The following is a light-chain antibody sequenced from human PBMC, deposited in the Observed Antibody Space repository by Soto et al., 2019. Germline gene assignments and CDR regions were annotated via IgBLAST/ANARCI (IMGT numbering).Light chain of an antibody. V-gene: IGLV2-14*03. J-gene: IGLJ3*02. CDR3: CSHSSSITWM. Sequence: QSVLTQTASVFGSPGQSITMSCTGTSSDVGGYNFGSWYQQHPGKAPKLIVHEVANRLSGVYGRFSGSKSGNTAFLTISGLQAEDEAVYYCCSHSSSITWMFGGGTKLTVL. CDR2: EVA. CDR1: SSDVGGYNF.